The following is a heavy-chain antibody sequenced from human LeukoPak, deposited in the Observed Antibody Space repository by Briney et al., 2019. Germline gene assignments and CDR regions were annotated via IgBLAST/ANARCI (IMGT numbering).Heavy chain of an antibody. J-gene: IGHJ2*01. CDR1: GYTLTELS. CDR3: AKTPGDWYFDL. CDR2: FDPEDGNT. D-gene: IGHD4-23*01. V-gene: IGHV1-24*01. Sequence: ASVKVSCKVSGYTLTELSIHWVRQAPGKGLEWMGGFDPEDGNTIYARKFKGRVTMTEETSTDTAYMELISLRSEDTAVYYCAKTPGDWYFDLWGRGTLVTVSS.